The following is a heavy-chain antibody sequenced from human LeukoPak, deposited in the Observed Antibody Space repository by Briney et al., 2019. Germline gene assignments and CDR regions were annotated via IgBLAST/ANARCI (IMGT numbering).Heavy chain of an antibody. CDR3: AKAWFGDLLPYFDC. CDR1: GFTFGSYW. V-gene: IGHV3-23*01. D-gene: IGHD3-10*01. Sequence: PGGSLRLSCAASGFTFGSYWMTWVRQAPGKGLEWVSGISASGGTTSYADSVKGRFTISRDNPKNTLFLQVNSLRVEDTALYYCAKAWFGDLLPYFDCWGQGTLVTVSS. J-gene: IGHJ4*02. CDR2: ISASGGTT.